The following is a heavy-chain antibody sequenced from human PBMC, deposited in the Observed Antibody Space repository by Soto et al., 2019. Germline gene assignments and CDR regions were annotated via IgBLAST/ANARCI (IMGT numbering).Heavy chain of an antibody. Sequence: EVHLVESGGGVVRPGGSLRLSCAASGFIFTNAWMNWVRQAPGKGLEWVGRIKTKVDGGTTDYAAPVKGRFTISRDDSKNTLYLQMNSLKIEDTAIYHCTIDWGSGWHYWGQGTLVTVSS. J-gene: IGHJ4*02. CDR3: TIDWGSGWHY. CDR1: GFIFTNAW. D-gene: IGHD6-19*01. V-gene: IGHV3-15*07. CDR2: IKTKVDGGTT.